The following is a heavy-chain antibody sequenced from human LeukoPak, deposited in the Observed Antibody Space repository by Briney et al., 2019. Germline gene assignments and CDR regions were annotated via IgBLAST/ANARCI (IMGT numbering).Heavy chain of an antibody. D-gene: IGHD6-13*01. J-gene: IGHJ4*02. V-gene: IGHV4-59*08. CDR1: GDSITSYY. Sequence: PSETLSLTCTVSGDSITSYYWSCIRQPPGKGLEWIGYVYYSGSTSYNPSLKSRVTISVDTSKNQFSLRLSSVTAADTALYYCARKGSNWSTQFDYWGQGTLVTVSS. CDR2: VYYSGST. CDR3: ARKGSNWSTQFDY.